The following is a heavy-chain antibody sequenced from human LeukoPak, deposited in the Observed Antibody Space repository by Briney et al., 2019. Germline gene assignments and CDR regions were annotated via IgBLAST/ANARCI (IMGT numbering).Heavy chain of an antibody. V-gene: IGHV4-34*01. CDR2: INHSGST. J-gene: IGHJ5*02. CDR1: GGSFSGYY. D-gene: IGHD2-15*01. CDR3: ARGRAYCSGGSCYFSFRDWFDP. Sequence: PSETLSLTCAVYGGSFSGYYWSWIRQPPGKGLEWIGEINHSGSTNYNPSLKSRVTISVDTSKNQFSLKLSSVTAADTAVYYCARGRAYCSGGSCYFSFRDWFDPWGQGTLVTVSS.